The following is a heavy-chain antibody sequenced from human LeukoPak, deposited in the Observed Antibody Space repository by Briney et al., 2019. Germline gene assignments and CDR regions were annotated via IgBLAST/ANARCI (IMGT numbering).Heavy chain of an antibody. J-gene: IGHJ4*02. D-gene: IGHD3-10*01. Sequence: ASVKVSCTVSGYTLTELSMHWVRQAPGKGLEWMGGFDPEDGETIYAQKFQGRVTMTEDTSTDTAYMELSSLRSEDTAVYYCATGGLQWSGISFDYWGQGTLVTVSS. V-gene: IGHV1-24*01. CDR1: GYTLTELS. CDR2: FDPEDGET. CDR3: ATGGLQWSGISFDY.